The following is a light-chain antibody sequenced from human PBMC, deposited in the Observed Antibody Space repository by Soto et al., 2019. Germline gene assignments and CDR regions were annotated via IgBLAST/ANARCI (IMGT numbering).Light chain of an antibody. CDR2: GAS. CDR1: QSVSSSY. J-gene: IGKJ2*01. Sequence: EIVLTQSPGTLSLSPGESATLSCRASQSVSSSYLAWYQQKPGQAPRLLIYGASSRATGIPDRFSGSGSGTVFTLTISRLEPEDFAVYYCQQYGSSPRMYTFGQGTKLEIK. CDR3: QQYGSSPRMYT. V-gene: IGKV3-20*01.